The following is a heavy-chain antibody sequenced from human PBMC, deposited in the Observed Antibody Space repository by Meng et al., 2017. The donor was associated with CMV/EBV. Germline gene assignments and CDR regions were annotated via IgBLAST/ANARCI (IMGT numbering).Heavy chain of an antibody. CDR1: GFTFSSYA. CDR2: ISGSGGSK. D-gene: IGHD1-7*01. J-gene: IGHJ4*02. Sequence: EGGLLECWGGLEQPGGFLGLSLGGSGFTFSSYAMRWVREAPGKGLEWVSAISGSGGSKYYADSVKGRFTISRENSKNTLYLQMNSLRAEDTAVYYCAKDVGRNWNLVTYWGQGTLVTVSS. CDR3: AKDVGRNWNLVTY. V-gene: IGHV3-23*01.